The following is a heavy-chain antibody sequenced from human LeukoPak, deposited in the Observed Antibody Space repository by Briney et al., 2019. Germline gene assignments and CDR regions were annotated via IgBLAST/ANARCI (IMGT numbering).Heavy chain of an antibody. J-gene: IGHJ4*02. CDR2: IYYSGST. V-gene: IGHV4-30-4*08. CDR1: GGSISSSSYY. CDR3: ARGIVLRYFDS. D-gene: IGHD3-9*01. Sequence: SETLSLTCTVSGGSISSSSYYWAWIRQPPGKDLEWIGYIYYSGSTYYNPSLKSRVTMSVDTSKNQFSLKLSSVTAADTAVFYCARGIVLRYFDSWGQGTLVTVSS.